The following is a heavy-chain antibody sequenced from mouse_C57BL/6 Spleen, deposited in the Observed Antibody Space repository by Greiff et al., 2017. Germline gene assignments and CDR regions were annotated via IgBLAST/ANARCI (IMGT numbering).Heavy chain of an antibody. D-gene: IGHD1-1*02. CDR3: ARGGDYDAMDY. CDR2: INPSTGGT. V-gene: IGHV1-42*01. CDR1: GYSFTGYY. J-gene: IGHJ4*01. Sequence: EVQLQQPGPELVKPGASVKISCKASGYSFTGYYMNWVKQSPEKSLEWIGEINPSTGGTTYNQKFKAKATLTVDKSSSTAYMQLKRLTSEDSAVYYCARGGDYDAMDYWGQGTSVTVSS.